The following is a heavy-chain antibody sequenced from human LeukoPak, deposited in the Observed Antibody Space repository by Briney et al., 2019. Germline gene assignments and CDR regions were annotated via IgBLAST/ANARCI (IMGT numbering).Heavy chain of an antibody. D-gene: IGHD5-24*01. CDR2: ISSSGSTI. CDR1: GFTFCDYY. V-gene: IGHV3-11*01. Sequence: GGSLRLSCAASGFTFCDYYMSWIRQAPGKGLEWVSYISSSGSTIYYADSVKGRFTISRDNAKNSLYLQMNSLRAEDTAVYYCARMSRDGYNKLDYWGQGTLVTVSS. CDR3: ARMSRDGYNKLDY. J-gene: IGHJ4*02.